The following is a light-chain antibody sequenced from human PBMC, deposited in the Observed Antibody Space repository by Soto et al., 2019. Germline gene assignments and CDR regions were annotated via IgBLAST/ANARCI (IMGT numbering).Light chain of an antibody. J-gene: IGKJ5*01. CDR3: QQYDNLPIT. V-gene: IGKV1-33*01. Sequence: DIKITQSPSSLSASVGDRVTITCQASQDISNYLNWYQQKPGKAPKLXIYDASNLETGVPSRFSGSGSGTDFTFTISSLQPEDIATYYCQQYDNLPITFGQGTRLEIK. CDR1: QDISNY. CDR2: DAS.